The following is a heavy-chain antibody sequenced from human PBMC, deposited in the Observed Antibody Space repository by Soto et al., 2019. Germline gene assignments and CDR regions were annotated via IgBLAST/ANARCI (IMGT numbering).Heavy chain of an antibody. CDR3: ARDGAYCGGDCPHAFDI. V-gene: IGHV4-31*03. CDR2: IYYSGST. CDR1: GGSISSGGYY. J-gene: IGHJ3*02. D-gene: IGHD2-21*02. Sequence: QVQLQESGPGLVKPSQTLSLTCTVSGGSISSGGYYWSWIRQHPGKGLEWIGYIYYSGSTYYNPSLKSRVTISVDTSKNQFSLKLSSVTAADTAVYYCARDGAYCGGDCPHAFDIWGQGTMVTVSS.